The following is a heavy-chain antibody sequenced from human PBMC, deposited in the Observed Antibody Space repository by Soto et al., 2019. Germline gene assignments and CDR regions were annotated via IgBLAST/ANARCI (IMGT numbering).Heavy chain of an antibody. J-gene: IGHJ5*01. D-gene: IGHD3-16*01. V-gene: IGHV1-8*01. CDR1: GHTLASYD. Sequence: QVQLVQSGAEVRKPGASVKVSCKASGHTLASYDINWVRQATGQGLEWMGWMTPDSGDTGYAQKFQGRVTMTWETSITTAYRELSSLRSDDTAVYYCARDPFYGWFDSWGQGTLVTVSS. CDR2: MTPDSGDT. CDR3: ARDPFYGWFDS.